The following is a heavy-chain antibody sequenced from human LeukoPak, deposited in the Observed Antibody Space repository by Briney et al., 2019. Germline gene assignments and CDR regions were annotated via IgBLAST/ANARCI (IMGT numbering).Heavy chain of an antibody. V-gene: IGHV1-69*05. CDR3: ARSPRWLQSVFDY. D-gene: IGHD5-24*01. J-gene: IGHJ4*02. CDR1: GGTFSSYA. CDR2: IIPIFGTA. Sequence: SVKVSCKASGGTFSSYAISWVRQAPGQRLEWMGGIIPIFGTANYAQKFQGRVTITTDESTSTAYMELSSLRSEDTAVYYCARSPRWLQSVFDYWGQGTLVTVSS.